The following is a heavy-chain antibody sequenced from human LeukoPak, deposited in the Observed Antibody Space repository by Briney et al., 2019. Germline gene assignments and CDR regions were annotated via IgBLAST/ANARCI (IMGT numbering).Heavy chain of an antibody. V-gene: IGHV3-21*01. CDR3: AREGNSNEIDY. Sequence: GGSLRLSCAASGFTLSSYSMNWVRQAPGKGLEWVSSISSSSSYIYYADPVKGRFTISRDNAKNSLYLQMNSLRAEDTAVYYCAREGNSNEIDYWGQGTLVTVSS. J-gene: IGHJ4*02. CDR1: GFTLSSYS. D-gene: IGHD1-1*01. CDR2: ISSSSSYI.